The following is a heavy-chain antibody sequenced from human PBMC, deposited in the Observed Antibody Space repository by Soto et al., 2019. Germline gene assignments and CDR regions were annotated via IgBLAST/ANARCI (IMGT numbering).Heavy chain of an antibody. D-gene: IGHD6-13*01. J-gene: IGHJ4*02. V-gene: IGHV4-39*01. CDR3: ARQAAGTDY. Sequence: LSLTCTVSGGSISSSSYYWGWIRQPPGKGLEWIGSIYYSGSTYYNPSLKSRVTISVDTSKNQFSLKLSSVTAAGTAVYYCARQAAGTDYWGQGTLVTVSS. CDR2: IYYSGST. CDR1: GGSISSSSYY.